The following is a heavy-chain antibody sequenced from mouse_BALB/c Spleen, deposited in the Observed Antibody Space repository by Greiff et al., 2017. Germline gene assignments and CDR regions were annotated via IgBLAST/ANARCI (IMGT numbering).Heavy chain of an antibody. J-gene: IGHJ3*01. CDR2: ISYSGST. D-gene: IGHD2-1*01. CDR3: ARSHYGNYGRPFAY. CDR1: GDSITSGY. Sequence: EVMLVESGPSLVKPSQTLSLTCSVTGDSITSGYWNWIRKFPGNKLEYMGYISYSGSTYYNPSLKSRISITRDTSKNQYYLQLNSVTTEDTATYYCARSHYGNYGRPFAYWGQGTLVTVSA. V-gene: IGHV3-8*02.